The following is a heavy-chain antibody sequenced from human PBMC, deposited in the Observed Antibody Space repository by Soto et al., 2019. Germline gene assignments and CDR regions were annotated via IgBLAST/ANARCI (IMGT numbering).Heavy chain of an antibody. CDR3: ARTPDH. V-gene: IGHV4-31*11. J-gene: IGHJ4*02. CDR2: IYYIGTT. Sequence: TSETLSLTCAVSGGSISSGGYSWSWIRQHPGKGLEWIGYIYYIGTTYYNPSLKSRVTISVDTSKNQFSLKLSSVTAADTAVYYCARTPDHWGQGTLVTVPQ. D-gene: IGHD2-15*01. CDR1: GGSISSGGYS.